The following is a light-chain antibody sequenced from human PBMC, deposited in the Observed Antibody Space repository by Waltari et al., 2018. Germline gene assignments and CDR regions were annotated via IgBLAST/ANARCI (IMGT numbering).Light chain of an antibody. CDR2: WAS. J-gene: IGKJ3*01. CDR1: QSVINSADNKNK. Sequence: DIVMTQSPDSLTVSLGERATINCKSSQSVINSADNKNKLAWYQQKEGQPPKLLIYWASTRESGVPDRFSGSGSGTDFTLTISSLQAEDVAVYYCQQYYRVPFTFGTGTKVDIK. V-gene: IGKV4-1*01. CDR3: QQYYRVPFT.